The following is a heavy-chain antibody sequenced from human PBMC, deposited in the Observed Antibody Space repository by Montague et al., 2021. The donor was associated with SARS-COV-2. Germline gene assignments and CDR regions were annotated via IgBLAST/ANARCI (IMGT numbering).Heavy chain of an antibody. CDR1: GGSFSGYY. Sequence: SETLSLTCAVYGGSFSGYYWSWIRKPPGKGLERIGEINHSGSTNYNPSLKSRVTISVDTSKNQFSLKLSSVTAADTAVYYCARLVVPAARYYYYYYYMDVWGKGTTVTVSS. J-gene: IGHJ6*03. D-gene: IGHD2-2*01. CDR2: INHSGST. V-gene: IGHV4-34*01. CDR3: ARLVVPAARYYYYYYYMDV.